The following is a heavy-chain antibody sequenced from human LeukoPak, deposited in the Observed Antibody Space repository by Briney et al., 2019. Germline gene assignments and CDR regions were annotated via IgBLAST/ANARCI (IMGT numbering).Heavy chain of an antibody. CDR2: ISRSGGST. V-gene: IGHV3-23*01. D-gene: IGHD3-10*01. CDR1: GFTSSSYA. CDR3: AKDLITTVRGSYYYYYGMDV. Sequence: GGSLRLSCAASGFTSSSYAMSWVRQAPGKGLEWVSTISRSGGSTYYADSVKGRFTISRDNSKNTLYLQMHSLRAEDTAVYYCAKDLITTVRGSYYYYYGMDVWGQGTTVTVSS. J-gene: IGHJ6*02.